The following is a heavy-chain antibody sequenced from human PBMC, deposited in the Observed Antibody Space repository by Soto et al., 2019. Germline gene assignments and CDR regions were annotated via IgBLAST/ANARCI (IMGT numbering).Heavy chain of an antibody. CDR1: GYSFTSYW. J-gene: IGHJ6*02. V-gene: IGHV5-51*01. CDR3: ARHGAIMRGFSYYYGMDV. CDR2: IYPGDSDT. Sequence: PGESLKISCMGSGYSFTSYWIGWVRQMPGKGLEWMGIIYPGDSDTRYSPSFQGQVTISADKSISTAYLQWSSLKASDTAMYYCARHGAIMRGFSYYYGMDVWGQGTTVTVSS. D-gene: IGHD1-26*01.